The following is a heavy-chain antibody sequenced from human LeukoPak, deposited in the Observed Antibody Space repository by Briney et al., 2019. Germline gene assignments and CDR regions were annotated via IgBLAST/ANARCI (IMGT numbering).Heavy chain of an antibody. V-gene: IGHV4-34*01. J-gene: IGHJ6*03. Sequence: SETLSLTCAVYGGSFSGYYWSWIRQPPGKGLEWIGEINHSGSTNYNPSLKSRVTMSVDTSKNQFSLKLSSVTAADTAVYYCARHAWDRVRSRIAARPWDYYYYMDVWGKGTTVTVSS. CDR2: INHSGST. CDR3: ARHAWDRVRSRIAARPWDYYYYMDV. CDR1: GGSFSGYY. D-gene: IGHD6-6*01.